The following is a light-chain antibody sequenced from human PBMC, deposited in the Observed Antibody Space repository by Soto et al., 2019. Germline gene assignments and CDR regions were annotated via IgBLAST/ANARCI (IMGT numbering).Light chain of an antibody. J-gene: IGLJ3*02. Sequence: QSALTQPASVSGSPGQSITISCTGTRSDVGSYNLVSWYQQHPGKAPKLMIYEVIKRPSGVSNRFSGSKSGYTASLTISGLQAEDEADYYCCSYVGSSTWVFGGGTKVTVL. CDR1: RSDVGSYNL. V-gene: IGLV2-23*02. CDR3: CSYVGSSTWV. CDR2: EVI.